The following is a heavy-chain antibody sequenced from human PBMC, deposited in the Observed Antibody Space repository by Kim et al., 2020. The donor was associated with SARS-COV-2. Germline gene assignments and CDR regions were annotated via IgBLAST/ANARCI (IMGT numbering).Heavy chain of an antibody. V-gene: IGHV1-18*01. J-gene: IGHJ4*02. Sequence: QKFQGRVTMTTDTSTSTAYMDLRSLTSDDTAMYYCARWVPSSGYYSGFDYWGQGTLVTVSS. CDR3: ARWVPSSGYYSGFDY. D-gene: IGHD3-22*01.